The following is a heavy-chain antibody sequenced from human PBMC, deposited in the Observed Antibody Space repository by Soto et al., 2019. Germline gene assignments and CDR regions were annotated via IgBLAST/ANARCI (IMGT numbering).Heavy chain of an antibody. CDR3: ASGLGGSFDY. CDR2: ISHSGST. CDR1: GGSISSGGYS. Sequence: QLQLQESGSGLVKPSQTLSLTCAVSGGSISSGGYSWSWIRQPPGKGLEWIGYISHSGSTYYNPSHKSRVTISVARSKTQFSLKLSSVTAADTAVYYCASGLGGSFDYWGQGTLVTVSS. J-gene: IGHJ4*02. V-gene: IGHV4-30-2*01.